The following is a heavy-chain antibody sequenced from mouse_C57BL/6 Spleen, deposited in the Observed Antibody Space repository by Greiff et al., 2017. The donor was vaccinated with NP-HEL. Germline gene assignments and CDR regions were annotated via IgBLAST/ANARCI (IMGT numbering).Heavy chain of an antibody. CDR2: IDPETGGT. D-gene: IGHD2-5*01. CDR3: TPYYSNHFDY. V-gene: IGHV1-15*01. CDR1: GYTFTDYE. Sequence: QVQLQQSGAELVRPGASVTLSCKASGYTFTDYEMHWVKQTPVHGLEWIGAIDPETGGTAYNQKFKGKAILTADKSSSTAYMELRSLTSEDSAVYYCTPYYSNHFDYWGQGTTLTVSS. J-gene: IGHJ2*01.